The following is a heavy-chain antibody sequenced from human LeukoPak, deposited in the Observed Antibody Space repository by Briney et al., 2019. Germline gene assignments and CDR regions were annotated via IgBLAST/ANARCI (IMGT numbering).Heavy chain of an antibody. J-gene: IGHJ4*02. Sequence: PGGSLRLSCAASGFTFSSYTMTWVRQAPGKGLEWVSSITGDCNYIFYADSVKGRFTISRDNAQNSLFLELNSLRGEDTAVYYCARERNFYYFDYWGQGALVTVSS. CDR3: ARERNFYYFDY. CDR1: GFTFSSYT. CDR2: ITGDCNYI. V-gene: IGHV3-21*01. D-gene: IGHD3-3*01.